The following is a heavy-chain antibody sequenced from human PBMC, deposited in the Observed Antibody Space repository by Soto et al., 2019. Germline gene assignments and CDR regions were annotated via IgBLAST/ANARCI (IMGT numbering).Heavy chain of an antibody. CDR3: AREVSRGAVAREFDY. CDR1: GGTFSSYT. D-gene: IGHD6-19*01. CDR2: IIPILGIA. Sequence: ASVKVSCKASGGTFSSYTISWVRQAPGQGLEWMGRIIPILGIANYAQKFQGRVTITADKSTSTAYMELSSLRSEDTAVYYCAREVSRGAVAREFDYWGQGTLVTVSS. J-gene: IGHJ4*02. V-gene: IGHV1-69*04.